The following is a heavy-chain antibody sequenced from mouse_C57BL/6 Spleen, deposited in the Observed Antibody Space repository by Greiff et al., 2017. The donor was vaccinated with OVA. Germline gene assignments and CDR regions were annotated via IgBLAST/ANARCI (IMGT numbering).Heavy chain of an antibody. CDR3: ARRDYYGSSPYFDY. CDR1: GYTFTSYW. J-gene: IGHJ2*01. V-gene: IGHV1-52*01. Sequence: QVQLKQPGAELVRPGSSVKLSCKASGYTFTSYWMHWVKQRPIQGLEWIGNIDPSDSETHYNQKFKDKATLTVDKSSSTAYMQLSSLTSEDSAVYYCARRDYYGSSPYFDYWGQGTTLTVSS. CDR2: IDPSDSET. D-gene: IGHD1-1*01.